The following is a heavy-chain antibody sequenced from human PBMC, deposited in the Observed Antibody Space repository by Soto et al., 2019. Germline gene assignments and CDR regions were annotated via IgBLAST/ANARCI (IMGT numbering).Heavy chain of an antibody. CDR3: ARGDIVVVVAAESSAFDI. Sequence: ASVKVSCKASGYTFTGYAMHWVRQAPGQRLEWMGWINAGNGNTKYSQKFQGRVTITRDTSASTAYMELSSLRSEDTAVYYCARGDIVVVVAAESSAFDIWGQGTMVTVSS. J-gene: IGHJ3*02. D-gene: IGHD2-15*01. CDR2: INAGNGNT. V-gene: IGHV1-3*01. CDR1: GYTFTGYA.